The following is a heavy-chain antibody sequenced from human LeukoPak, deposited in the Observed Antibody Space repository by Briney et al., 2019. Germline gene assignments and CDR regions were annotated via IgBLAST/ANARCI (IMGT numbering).Heavy chain of an antibody. CDR3: ARVRCSSTSCYRRYFDY. D-gene: IGHD2-2*01. CDR2: INPSGGST. V-gene: IGHV1-46*01. J-gene: IGHJ4*02. CDR1: GYTFTSYY. Sequence: ASVKVSCKASGYTFTSYYMHWVRQAPGQGLEWMGIINPSGGSTSYAQKFQGRVTITRDTSTSTVYMELSSLRSEDTAVYYCARVRCSSTSCYRRYFDYWGQGTLVTASS.